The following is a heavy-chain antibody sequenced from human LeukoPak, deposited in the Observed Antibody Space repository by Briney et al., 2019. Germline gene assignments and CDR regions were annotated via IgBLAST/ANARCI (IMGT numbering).Heavy chain of an antibody. J-gene: IGHJ5*02. V-gene: IGHV3-11*04. CDR3: ARELNGAFDP. CDR2: ITRPGTTT. D-gene: IGHD1-1*01. Sequence: PGGSLRLSCATSGFTFSAYSMSWVRQAPGKGLEWVSHITRPGTTTYYAESVRGRFTISRDNAKNSLYLQMNSLRASDTAVYYCARELNGAFDPWGQRTLVTVSS. CDR1: GFTFSAYS.